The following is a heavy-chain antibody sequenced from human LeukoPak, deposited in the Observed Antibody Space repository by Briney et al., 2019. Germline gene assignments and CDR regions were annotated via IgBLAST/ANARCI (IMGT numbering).Heavy chain of an antibody. J-gene: IGHJ4*02. V-gene: IGHV3-23*01. CDR3: AKPAYCSGGSCYSIGYFDY. D-gene: IGHD2-15*01. CDR1: EFIFSNFA. Sequence: GGSLRLSCVASEFIFSNFAMSWVRQAPGKGLEWVSTISGNAAATYYADSVKGRFTISRDNSKNTLYLQMNSLRAEDTAVYYCAKPAYCSGGSCYSIGYFDYWGQGTLVTVSS. CDR2: ISGNAAAT.